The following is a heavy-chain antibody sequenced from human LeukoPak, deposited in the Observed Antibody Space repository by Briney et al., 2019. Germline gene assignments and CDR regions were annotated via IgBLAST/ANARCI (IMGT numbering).Heavy chain of an antibody. CDR1: GFTFSSYS. D-gene: IGHD2-2*01. J-gene: IGHJ4*02. CDR3: ARVELGYCSSTSCSRAQDY. V-gene: IGHV3-21*01. CDR2: ISISSSYI. Sequence: GGSLRLSCAASGFTFSSYSMNWVRQAPGKGLEWVSSISISSSYIYYADSVKGRFTISRDNAKNSLYLQMNSLRAEDTAVYYCARVELGYCSSTSCSRAQDYWGQGTLVTVSS.